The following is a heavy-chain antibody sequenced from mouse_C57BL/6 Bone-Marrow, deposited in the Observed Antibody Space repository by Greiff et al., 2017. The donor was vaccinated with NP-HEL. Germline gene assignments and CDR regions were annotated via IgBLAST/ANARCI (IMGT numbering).Heavy chain of an antibody. Sequence: QVQLQQSGAELARPGASVKLSCKASGYTFTSYGISWVKQRTGQGLEWIGEIYPRSGNTYYNEKFKGKATLTADKSSSTAYMELRSLTSEDSAVYFCARLRGLPAWFAYWGQGTRVTVSA. D-gene: IGHD2-4*01. J-gene: IGHJ3*01. V-gene: IGHV1-81*01. CDR3: ARLRGLPAWFAY. CDR1: GYTFTSYG. CDR2: IYPRSGNT.